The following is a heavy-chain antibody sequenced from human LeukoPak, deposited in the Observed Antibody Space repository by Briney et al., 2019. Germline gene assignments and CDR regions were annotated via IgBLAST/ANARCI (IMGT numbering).Heavy chain of an antibody. V-gene: IGHV3-23*01. CDR1: GFTFSSYA. J-gene: IGHJ4*02. CDR2: ISGSGGST. Sequence: GGSLRLSCAASGFTFSSYAMSWARQAPGKGLEWVSAISGSGGSTYYADSVKGRFTISRDNAKNSLFLQMNSLRAEDTAVYYCARRPIYCSSTSCCDYWGQGTLVTVSS. D-gene: IGHD2-2*01. CDR3: ARRPIYCSSTSCCDY.